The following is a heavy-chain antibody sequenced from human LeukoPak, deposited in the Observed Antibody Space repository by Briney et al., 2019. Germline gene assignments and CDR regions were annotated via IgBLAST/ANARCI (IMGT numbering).Heavy chain of an antibody. CDR2: ISYDGSNK. J-gene: IGHJ5*02. V-gene: IGHV3-30*04. CDR1: GFTFSSYA. Sequence: GGSLRLSCAASGFTFSSYAMSWVRQAPGKGLEWVAVISYDGSNKYYADSVKGRFTISRDNSKNTLYLQMNSLRAEDTAVYYCARQDHYVGLDPWGQGTLVTVSS. D-gene: IGHD3-10*02. CDR3: ARQDHYVGLDP.